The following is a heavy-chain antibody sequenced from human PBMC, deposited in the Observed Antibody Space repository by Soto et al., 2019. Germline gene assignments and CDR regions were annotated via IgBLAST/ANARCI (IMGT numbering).Heavy chain of an antibody. D-gene: IGHD3-22*01. V-gene: IGHV3-30-3*01. CDR2: ISYDGNDK. CDR1: GFTFNIYA. J-gene: IGHJ4*02. Sequence: QVQLVESGGGVVQPGGSLRLSCAASGFTFNIYAMHWVRQAPGKGLEWVALISYDGNDKYYADSVKGRFTISRDSSKNTVDLQMNSLRVEDSAVFYCARGPNYYEEGYSFGYWGQGILVTVSS. CDR3: ARGPNYYEEGYSFGY.